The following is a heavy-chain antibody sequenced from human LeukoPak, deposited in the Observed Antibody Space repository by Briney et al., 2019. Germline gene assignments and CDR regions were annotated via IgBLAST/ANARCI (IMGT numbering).Heavy chain of an antibody. CDR3: AAGGGSLFGYYFDY. Sequence: GTSVKVSCKASGFTFTSSAMQWVRQARGQRLEWIGWIVVGSGNTYYAQKFQERVTITRDMSTSTAYMELSSLRSEDTAVYYCAAGGGSLFGYYFDYWGRGTLVTVSS. J-gene: IGHJ4*02. D-gene: IGHD1-26*01. V-gene: IGHV1-58*02. CDR2: IVVGSGNT. CDR1: GFTFTSSA.